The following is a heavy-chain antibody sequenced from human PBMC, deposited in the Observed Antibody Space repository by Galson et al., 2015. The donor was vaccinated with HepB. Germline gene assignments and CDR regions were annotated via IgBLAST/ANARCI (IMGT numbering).Heavy chain of an antibody. CDR2: ISGGGDST. V-gene: IGHV3-23*01. J-gene: IGHJ5*02. CDR1: GFTFSSYG. CDR3: AKRAGHSWFDP. Sequence: SLRLSCAASGFTFSSYGMYWVRQAPGKGLGWVSGISGGGDSTYYADSVKGRFTISRDNSKNTLFLQMSSLRADDTAIYYCAKRAGHSWFDPWGQGTLVTVSS.